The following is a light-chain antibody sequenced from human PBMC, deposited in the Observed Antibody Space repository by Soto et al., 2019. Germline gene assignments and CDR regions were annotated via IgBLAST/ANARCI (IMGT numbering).Light chain of an antibody. CDR1: QSVSGSS. CDR2: GAS. CDR3: HQYGSFHHS. V-gene: IGKV3-20*01. J-gene: IGKJ2*01. Sequence: EIVLTQSPGTLSLSPGERATLSCRASQSVSGSSLAWYQHKPGQAPRLLIYGASSRATGIPDRFSGSGSGTDFTFIISRLEPEDFGIYYCHQYGSFHHSFGQGTELETK.